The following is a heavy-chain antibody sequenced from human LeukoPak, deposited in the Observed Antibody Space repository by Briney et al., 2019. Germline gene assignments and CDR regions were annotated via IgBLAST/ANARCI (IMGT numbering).Heavy chain of an antibody. V-gene: IGHV1-2*02. J-gene: IGHJ4*02. CDR2: INPNTGDT. Sequence: ASVKVSCKASGYTFTGFHMHWVRQAPGQGLEWMGWINPNTGDTNYAQKFQGGVSMTSDTSINTAYMELTRLTSDDTAVYYCARTAGTEWVFDYWGQGPLVTVSS. CDR1: GYTFTGFH. D-gene: IGHD3-3*01. CDR3: ARTAGTEWVFDY.